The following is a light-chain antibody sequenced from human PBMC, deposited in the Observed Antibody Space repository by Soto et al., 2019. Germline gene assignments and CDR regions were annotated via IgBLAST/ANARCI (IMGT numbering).Light chain of an antibody. Sequence: EIVLTQSPATLSLSPGERATLSCRASQSVSSYLAWYQQKPGQAPRLLIYDASNSATGIPARFSGSGSGTDFTLTISSLEPEDFAVYYCQQRSNWPPLTVGGGTKVDSK. CDR3: QQRSNWPPLT. CDR2: DAS. V-gene: IGKV3-11*01. CDR1: QSVSSY. J-gene: IGKJ4*01.